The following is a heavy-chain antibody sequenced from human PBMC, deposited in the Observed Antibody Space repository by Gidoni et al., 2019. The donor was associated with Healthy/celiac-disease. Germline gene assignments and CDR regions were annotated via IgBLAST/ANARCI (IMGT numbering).Heavy chain of an antibody. CDR1: GFTFSSYS. Sequence: EVQLVESGGGLVKPGGSLRLSCAASGFTFSSYSMNWVRQAPGKGLGWVSSISSSSSYIYYADSVKGRFTISRDNAKNSLYLQMNSLRAEDTAVYYCASHESIAAPPDYWGQGTLVTVSS. V-gene: IGHV3-21*01. CDR3: ASHESIAAPPDY. CDR2: ISSSSSYI. J-gene: IGHJ4*02. D-gene: IGHD6-6*01.